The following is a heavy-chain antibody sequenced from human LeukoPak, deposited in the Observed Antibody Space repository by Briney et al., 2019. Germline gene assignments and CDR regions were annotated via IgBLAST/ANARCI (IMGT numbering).Heavy chain of an antibody. Sequence: PGGSLRLSCAASGFTFSSYAMSWVRQAPGKGLDWVSAISGSGGSTYYADSVKGRFTISRDNSKNTLYLQMNSLRAEDTAVYYCAKRRSYYDYVWGSYSNWGQGTLVTVSS. CDR1: GFTFSSYA. D-gene: IGHD3-16*01. CDR3: AKRRSYYDYVWGSYSN. J-gene: IGHJ4*02. CDR2: ISGSGGST. V-gene: IGHV3-23*01.